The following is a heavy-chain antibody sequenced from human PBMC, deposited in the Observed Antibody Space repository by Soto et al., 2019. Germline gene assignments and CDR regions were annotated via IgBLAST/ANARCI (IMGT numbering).Heavy chain of an antibody. D-gene: IGHD3-10*01. CDR1: GFTFSSYA. CDR2: ISGSGGST. Sequence: EVQLLESGGGLVQPGGSLRLSCAASGFTFSSYAMSWVRQAPGKGLEWVSAISGSGGSTYYADSVKGRFTISRDNSKNTLYLQMNSLRAEDTAVYYCAESWDYGSGGPYYFDYWGQGTLVTVSS. J-gene: IGHJ4*02. CDR3: AESWDYGSGGPYYFDY. V-gene: IGHV3-23*01.